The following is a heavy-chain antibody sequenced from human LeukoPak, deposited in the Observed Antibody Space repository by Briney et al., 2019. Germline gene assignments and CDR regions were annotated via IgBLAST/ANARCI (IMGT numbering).Heavy chain of an antibody. CDR2: ISSSSNYI. D-gene: IGHD4-17*01. Sequence: GGSLRLSCAASGFTFSSYSINWVRQAPGKGLEWVSSISSSSNYIYYADSVKGRFTISRDNAKNSLYLQMNSLRAEDTAVYYCARDEPTVTTGPPVGSWGQGTLVTVSS. V-gene: IGHV3-21*01. CDR3: ARDEPTVTTGPPVGS. J-gene: IGHJ4*02. CDR1: GFTFSSYS.